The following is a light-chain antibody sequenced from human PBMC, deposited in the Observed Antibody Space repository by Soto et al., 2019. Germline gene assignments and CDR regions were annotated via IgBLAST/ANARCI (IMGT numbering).Light chain of an antibody. CDR2: YAS. CDR3: QQYNNWSRT. Sequence: EIVMTQSPATLSVSPGERASLSCRASQSVGSDLAWYQQRPGQAPRLLIYYASIRATGIPASFSGSGSGTDFTLTISSLQSEDFAVYYCQQYNNWSRTFGQGTKVEIK. CDR1: QSVGSD. V-gene: IGKV3-15*01. J-gene: IGKJ1*01.